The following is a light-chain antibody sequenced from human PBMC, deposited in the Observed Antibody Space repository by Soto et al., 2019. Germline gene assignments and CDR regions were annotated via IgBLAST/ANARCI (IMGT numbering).Light chain of an antibody. Sequence: CTGTSSDVGGYNYVSWYQQHPGKAPKLMIYDVSNRPSGVSNRFSGSKSGNTASLTISGLQAEDEADYYCSSYTSSSSYVVFGGGTKLTVL. CDR3: SSYTSSSSYVV. J-gene: IGLJ2*01. CDR1: SSDVGGYNY. CDR2: DVS. V-gene: IGLV2-14*04.